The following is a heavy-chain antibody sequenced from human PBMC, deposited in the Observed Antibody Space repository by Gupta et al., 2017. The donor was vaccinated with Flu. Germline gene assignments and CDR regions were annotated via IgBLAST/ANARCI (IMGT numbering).Heavy chain of an antibody. Sequence: EVQLVQSGAEVKKPGESLKISCKGSGYSFTSYWIGWVRQMPGKGLEWMGIIYPGDSDTRYSPSFQGQVTISADKSISTAYLQWSSLKASDTAMYYCARTYYYDSSGYYTGAYYFDYWGQGTLVTVSS. CDR2: IYPGDSDT. V-gene: IGHV5-51*01. D-gene: IGHD3-22*01. CDR1: GYSFTSYW. J-gene: IGHJ4*02. CDR3: ARTYYYDSSGYYTGAYYFDY.